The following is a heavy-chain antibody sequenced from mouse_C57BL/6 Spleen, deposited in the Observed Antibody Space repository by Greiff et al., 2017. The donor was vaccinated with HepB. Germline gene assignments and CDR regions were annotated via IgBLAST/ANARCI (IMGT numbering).Heavy chain of an antibody. CDR2: IDPEDGET. V-gene: IGHV14-2*01. Sequence: VQLQQSGAELVKPGASVKLSCTASGFNIKDYYMHWVKQRTEQGLEWIGRIDPEDGETKYAPKFQGKATITADTSSNTAYLQLSSLTSEDTAVYYCAGVRPYYYGSSRDYAMDYWGQGTSVTVSS. J-gene: IGHJ4*01. CDR1: GFNIKDYY. CDR3: AGVRPYYYGSSRDYAMDY. D-gene: IGHD1-1*01.